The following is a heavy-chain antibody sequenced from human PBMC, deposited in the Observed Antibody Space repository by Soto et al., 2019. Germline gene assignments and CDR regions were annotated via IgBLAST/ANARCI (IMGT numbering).Heavy chain of an antibody. J-gene: IGHJ4*02. CDR1: GYTFTRYD. V-gene: IGHV1-18*01. Sequence: ASVKVSCKASGYTFTRYDISWVRQAPGEGLEWMGWISAYNGNTNYAQKLQARVTMTTDTSTSTAYMELRSLSSDDTAVYYCARERTSSLLILAPLSRRTYFRGDDEFDDWVQGT. CDR2: ISAYNGNT. CDR3: ARERTSSLLILAPLSRRTYFRGDDEFDD. D-gene: IGHD2-21*02.